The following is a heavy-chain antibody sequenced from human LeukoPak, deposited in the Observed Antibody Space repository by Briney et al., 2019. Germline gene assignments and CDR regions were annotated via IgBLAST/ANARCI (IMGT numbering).Heavy chain of an antibody. CDR3: ARHVSVIYYFDY. Sequence: SETLSLTCTVSGGSISSYYWSWIRQPPGKGLEWIGYTYHSGSTNYNPSLKSRVTIAVDTSKNQFSLKLSSVTAADTAVYYCARHVSVIYYFDYWGQGTLVTVSS. J-gene: IGHJ4*02. D-gene: IGHD2/OR15-2a*01. CDR2: TYHSGST. V-gene: IGHV4-59*08. CDR1: GGSISSYY.